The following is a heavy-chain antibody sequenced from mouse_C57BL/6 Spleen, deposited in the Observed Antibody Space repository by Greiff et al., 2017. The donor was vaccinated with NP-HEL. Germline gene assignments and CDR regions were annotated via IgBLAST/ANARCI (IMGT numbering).Heavy chain of an antibody. CDR1: GFTFSSYT. V-gene: IGHV5-9*01. CDR3: ARQEGFYDYDGAWFAY. J-gene: IGHJ3*01. D-gene: IGHD2-4*01. Sequence: EVKLVESGGGLVKPGGSLKLPCAASGFTFSSYTMSWVRQTPEKRLEWVATISGGGGNTYYPDSVKGRFTISRDNAKNTLYLQMSSLRSEDTALYYCARQEGFYDYDGAWFAYWGQGTLVTVSA. CDR2: ISGGGGNT.